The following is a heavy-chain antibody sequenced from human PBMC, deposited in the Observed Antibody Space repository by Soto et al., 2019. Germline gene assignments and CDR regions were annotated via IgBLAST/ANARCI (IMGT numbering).Heavy chain of an antibody. D-gene: IGHD1-20*01. CDR1: GGSFSGYY. CDR3: ARGRTLITGTSLDY. CDR2: INLSGST. J-gene: IGHJ4*02. Sequence: PSETLSLTCAVYGGSFSGYYWTWIRQPPGKGLEWIGEINLSGSTNYKPSLRSRVTISVDTSKNQLSLKVNSVTAADTAVYYCARGRTLITGTSLDYWGQGTLVTVSS. V-gene: IGHV4-34*01.